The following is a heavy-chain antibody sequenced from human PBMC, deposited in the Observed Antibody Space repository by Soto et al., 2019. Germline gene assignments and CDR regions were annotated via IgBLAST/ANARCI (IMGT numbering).Heavy chain of an antibody. CDR1: GGSISSNEW. D-gene: IGHD3-16*01. J-gene: IGHJ5*02. CDR3: ARAVPFCLGP. CDR2: IYDTVPT. V-gene: IGHV4-4*02. Sequence: QVQLQESGPGLVKPSGTLSLTCAISGGSISSNEWWSWVRRPPGKGQEGIGEIYDTVPTNYTPSLKSRITISMDKSKAQFSLKLTSLTAADTAVYYCARAVPFCLGPWGQGTLVTVSS.